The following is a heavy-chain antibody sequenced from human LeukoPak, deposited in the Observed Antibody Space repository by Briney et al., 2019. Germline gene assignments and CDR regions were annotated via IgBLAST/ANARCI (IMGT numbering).Heavy chain of an antibody. J-gene: IGHJ5*02. D-gene: IGHD3-3*01. Sequence: PGGSLRLSCAASGFTSSSYAMSWVRQAPGKGLEWVSAISGSGGSTYYADSVKGRFTISRDNSKNTLYLQMNSLRAEDTAVYYCAKGTYYDFWSCYYFLGGFDPWGQGTLVTVSS. V-gene: IGHV3-23*01. CDR3: AKGTYYDFWSCYYFLGGFDP. CDR1: GFTSSSYA. CDR2: ISGSGGST.